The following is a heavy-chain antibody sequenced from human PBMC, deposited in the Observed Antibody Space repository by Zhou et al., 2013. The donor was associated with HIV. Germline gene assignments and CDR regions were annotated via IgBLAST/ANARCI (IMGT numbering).Heavy chain of an antibody. J-gene: IGHJ4*02. CDR3: ARNDGDGEFPLGY. D-gene: IGHD3-16*01. CDR2: MNPNSGNT. V-gene: IGHV1-8*02. CDR1: GYTFTTYD. Sequence: QVQLMQSGAEVKEPGASVKVSCKASGYTFTTYDINWVRQATGQGLEWMGWMNPNSGNTGYAQKYQGRLTMTTDTSTTTAYMELRGLRADDTAVYYCARNDGDGEFPLGYWGQGTLVTVSS.